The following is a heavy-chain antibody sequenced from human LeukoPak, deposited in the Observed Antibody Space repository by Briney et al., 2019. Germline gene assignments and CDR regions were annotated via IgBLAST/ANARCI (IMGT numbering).Heavy chain of an antibody. CDR2: INPNSGGT. V-gene: IGHV1-2*02. J-gene: IGHJ4*02. D-gene: IGHD4-11*01. CDR1: GYTFTGYY. Sequence: GASVKVSCKASGYTFTGYYMHWVRQAPGQGLEWMGWINPNSGGTNYAQKFQGRVTMTRDTSISTAHMELSRLRSDDTAVYYCARDAPYSNYQTIDYWGQGTLVTVSS. CDR3: ARDAPYSNYQTIDY.